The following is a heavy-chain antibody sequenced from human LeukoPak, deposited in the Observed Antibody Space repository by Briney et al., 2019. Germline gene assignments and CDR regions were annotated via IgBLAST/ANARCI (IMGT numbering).Heavy chain of an antibody. V-gene: IGHV1-69*13. Sequence: ASVKVSCKASGGTFSSYAISWVRQAPGHGLEWMGGIIPIFGTANYAQKFQGRVTITADESTSTAYMELSSLRSEDTAVYYCASSSRGIFGVVYYYYYMDVSGKGTTVTVSS. CDR3: ASSSRGIFGVVYYYYYMDV. J-gene: IGHJ6*03. CDR1: GGTFSSYA. D-gene: IGHD3-3*01. CDR2: IIPIFGTA.